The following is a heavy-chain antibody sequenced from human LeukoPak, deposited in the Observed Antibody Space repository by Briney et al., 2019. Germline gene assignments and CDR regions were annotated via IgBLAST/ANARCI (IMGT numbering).Heavy chain of an antibody. V-gene: IGHV1-2*02. J-gene: IGHJ4*02. CDR2: INPNSGGT. Sequence: ASVKVSSKASGYTFTDYYLHWVRQAPGQGLEWMGWINPNSGGTNYAQKLQGRVTLTRDTSMSTAYMEISRLTSDDTAVYYCARDNLEASWGSPGDYWGQGTLVTVSS. D-gene: IGHD2-2*01. CDR1: GYTFTDYY. CDR3: ARDNLEASWGSPGDY.